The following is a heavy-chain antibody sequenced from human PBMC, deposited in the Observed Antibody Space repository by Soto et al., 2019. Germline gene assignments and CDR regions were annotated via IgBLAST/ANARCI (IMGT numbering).Heavy chain of an antibody. D-gene: IGHD3-10*01. CDR1: GDTISTGGYT. CDR3: ARPNYYGSGTNFFDP. J-gene: IGHJ5*02. CDR2: TYHSGNP. V-gene: IGHV4-30-2*03. Sequence: SETLSLTCDVSGDTISTGGYTWAWIRQPPGKALEWIGHTYHSGNPYYNPSLKSRVIISVDTSKNQFSLKLNSVTAADTAVYYCARPNYYGSGTNFFDPWGQGTLVTVSS.